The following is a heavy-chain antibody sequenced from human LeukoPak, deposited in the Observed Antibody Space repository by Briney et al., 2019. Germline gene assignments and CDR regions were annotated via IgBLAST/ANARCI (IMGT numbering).Heavy chain of an antibody. Sequence: SVKVSCKASGYTFTSYDINWVRQATGQGLEWMGWISADNGNTNYVQKFQGRVTMTTDTSTSTAYMELRSLRSDDTAVYYCARALYHTFDYWGQGTLVTVSS. D-gene: IGHD2-2*01. V-gene: IGHV1-18*01. J-gene: IGHJ4*02. CDR1: GYTFTSYD. CDR2: ISADNGNT. CDR3: ARALYHTFDY.